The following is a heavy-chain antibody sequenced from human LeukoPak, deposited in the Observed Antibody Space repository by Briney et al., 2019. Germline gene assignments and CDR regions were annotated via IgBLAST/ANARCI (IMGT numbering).Heavy chain of an antibody. CDR3: ARDRPIGTT. J-gene: IGHJ5*02. CDR1: GGSISSSSYY. V-gene: IGHV4-39*07. D-gene: IGHD1-1*01. CDR2: IYYSGST. Sequence: SETLSLTCTVSGGSISSSSYYWGWIRQPPGKGLEWIGSIYYSGSTYYNPSLKSRVTISVDTSKNQFSLKLSSVTAADTAVYYCARDRPIGTTWGQGTLVTVSS.